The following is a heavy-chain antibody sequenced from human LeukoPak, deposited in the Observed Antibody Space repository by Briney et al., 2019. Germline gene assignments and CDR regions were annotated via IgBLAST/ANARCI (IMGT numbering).Heavy chain of an antibody. Sequence: PGGSLRLSCAASGFTFNNAWMSWVRQAPGKGLEWVGRIKSKTDGGTTDYAAPVKGRLTISRDDSKNTLYLQMNSLKTEDTAVYYCTTWRYGDYGQNYWGQGTLVTVSS. CDR1: GFTFNNAW. CDR3: TTWRYGDYGQNY. CDR2: IKSKTDGGTT. D-gene: IGHD4-17*01. J-gene: IGHJ4*02. V-gene: IGHV3-15*01.